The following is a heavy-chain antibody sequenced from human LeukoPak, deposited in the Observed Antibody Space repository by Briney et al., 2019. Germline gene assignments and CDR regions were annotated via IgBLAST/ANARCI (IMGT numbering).Heavy chain of an antibody. CDR2: ISAYNGNT. CDR1: GYTFTSYG. V-gene: IGHV1-18*01. CDR3: ARDQVGISTYYDFWSGYYPFDY. D-gene: IGHD3-3*01. Sequence: ASVKVSCKASGYTFTSYGISWVRQAPGQGLEWMGWISAYNGNTNYAQKLQGRVTMTTDTSTSTAYMELRSLRSDDTAVYYCARDQVGISTYYDFWSGYYPFDYWGQGTLVTVSS. J-gene: IGHJ4*02.